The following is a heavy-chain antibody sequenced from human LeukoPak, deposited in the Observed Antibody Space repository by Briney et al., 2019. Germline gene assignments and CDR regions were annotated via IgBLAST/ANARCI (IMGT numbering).Heavy chain of an antibody. Sequence: SETLSLTCTVSGGSISSGSYYWSWIRQPAGTGLEWIGRIYTSGSTNYNPSLKSRVTISVDTSKNQFSLKLSSVTAADTAVYYCARGGIGYCSGGSCYRRRNWFDPWGQGTLVTVSS. V-gene: IGHV4-61*02. CDR1: GGSISSGSYY. D-gene: IGHD2-15*01. J-gene: IGHJ5*02. CDR3: ARGGIGYCSGGSCYRRRNWFDP. CDR2: IYTSGST.